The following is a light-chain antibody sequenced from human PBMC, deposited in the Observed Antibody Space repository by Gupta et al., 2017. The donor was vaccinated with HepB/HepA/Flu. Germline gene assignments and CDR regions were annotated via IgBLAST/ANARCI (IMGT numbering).Light chain of an antibody. CDR3: ATWDDSLSGVV. V-gene: IGLV1-44*01. J-gene: IGLJ3*02. CDR1: SSNIGSNT. CDR2: SID. Sequence: QSVLTQPPSASGTPGQRLTISCSGSSSNIGSNTVTWYQQLPGTAPKLLIYSIDQRPSGVPDRFSGSKSGTSASLDISGLQSEDEADYYCATWDDSLSGVVFGGGTKLTVL.